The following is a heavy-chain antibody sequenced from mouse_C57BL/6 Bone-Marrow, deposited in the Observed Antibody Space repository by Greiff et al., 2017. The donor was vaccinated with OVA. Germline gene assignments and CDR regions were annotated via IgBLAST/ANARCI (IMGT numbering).Heavy chain of an antibody. J-gene: IGHJ4*01. Sequence: EVQLVESGGGLVKPGGSLKLSCAASGFTFSDYGMHWVRQAPEKGLEWVAYISSGSSTIYYADTVKGRFTISRDNAKNTLFLQMTSLRSEDTAMYYCASQTAQAREYAMDYWGQGTSVTVSS. CDR2: ISSGSSTI. CDR1: GFTFSDYG. D-gene: IGHD3-2*02. V-gene: IGHV5-17*01. CDR3: ASQTAQAREYAMDY.